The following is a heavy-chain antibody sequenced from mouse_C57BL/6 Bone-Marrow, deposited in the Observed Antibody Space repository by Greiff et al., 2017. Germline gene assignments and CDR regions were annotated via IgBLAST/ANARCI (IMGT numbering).Heavy chain of an antibody. J-gene: IGHJ3*01. Sequence: EVQLVESGGGLVKPGGSLKLSCAASGFTFSDYGMHWVRQAPGKGLEWVAYISRGSSTIYYADTVKGRFTISRDNAKNTLFLQMTSLRSEDTAMYYGGRGWPFAYWGQGTLVTVSA. V-gene: IGHV5-17*01. D-gene: IGHD2-3*01. CDR2: ISRGSSTI. CDR3: GRGWPFAY. CDR1: GFTFSDYG.